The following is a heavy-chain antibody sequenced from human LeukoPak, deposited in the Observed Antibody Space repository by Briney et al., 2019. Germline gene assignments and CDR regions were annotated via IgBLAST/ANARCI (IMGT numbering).Heavy chain of an antibody. CDR2: IYYIGST. D-gene: IGHD1-26*01. CDR3: ARHGSYSLAF. CDR1: GGSISSGGY. J-gene: IGHJ4*02. Sequence: SETLSLTCAVSGGSISSGGYWSWLRQPPGKGLEWIGQIYYIGSTNYNPSLESRVIMSLDKSTNQLSLRFNSVTAADTAVYYCARHGSYSLAFWGQGALVTVSS. V-gene: IGHV4-4*02.